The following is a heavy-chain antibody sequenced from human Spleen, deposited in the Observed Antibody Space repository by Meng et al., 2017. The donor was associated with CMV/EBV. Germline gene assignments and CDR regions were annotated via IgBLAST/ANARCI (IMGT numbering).Heavy chain of an antibody. D-gene: IGHD3-22*01. CDR2: FDPEDGEI. CDR3: ATGEVGDYYDSSGYWR. J-gene: IGHJ4*02. Sequence: ASVKVSCKVSGYTLSELSMHWVRQAPGKGLEWMGTFDPEDGEIIYAQKFQGRVTMTEDTSTDTAYMELSSLRSEDTAVYYCATGEVGDYYDSSGYWRWGQGTLVTVSS. CDR1: GYTLSELS. V-gene: IGHV1-24*01.